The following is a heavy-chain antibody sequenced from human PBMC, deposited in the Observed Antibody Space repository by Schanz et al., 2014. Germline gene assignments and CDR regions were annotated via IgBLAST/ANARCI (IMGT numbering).Heavy chain of an antibody. J-gene: IGHJ4*02. D-gene: IGHD3-10*01. CDR2: IKSDGSST. CDR1: GFIFGSSV. Sequence: EVQLVESGGGWVQPGGSLRLSCAASGFIFGSSVMAWVRQAPGKGLEWVSRIKSDGSSTSYADSVKGRFTISRDNAKNTLYLQMNSLRAEDTAVYYCARGGFGEVSYFDYWGQGTLVTVSS. CDR3: ARGGFGEVSYFDY. V-gene: IGHV3-74*02.